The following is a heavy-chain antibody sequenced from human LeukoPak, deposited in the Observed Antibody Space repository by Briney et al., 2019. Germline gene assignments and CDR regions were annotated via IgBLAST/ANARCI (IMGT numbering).Heavy chain of an antibody. V-gene: IGHV3-30*18. Sequence: GRSLRLSCAASGFTFSSYGMHWVRQAPGKGLEWVAVISYDGSNKYYADSVKGRFTISRDNSKNTLYLEMNSLRAEDTDVYYCAKDRVSSGWYEYFQYWGQGTLVTVSS. CDR1: GFTFSSYG. CDR3: AKDRVSSGWYEYFQY. J-gene: IGHJ1*01. D-gene: IGHD6-19*01. CDR2: ISYDGSNK.